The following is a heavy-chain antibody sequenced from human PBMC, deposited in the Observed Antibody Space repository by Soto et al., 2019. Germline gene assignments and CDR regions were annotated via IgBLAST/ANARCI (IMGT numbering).Heavy chain of an antibody. CDR1: GYTFTSYY. V-gene: IGHV1-46*01. CDR3: ARDTDYYDSSGYYYIDY. CDR2: INPSGGST. D-gene: IGHD3-22*01. Sequence: ASVKVSCKASGYTFTSYYMHWVRQAPGQGLEWMGIINPSGGSTSYAQKFQGRVTMTRDTSTSTVYMELSSLRSEDTAVYYCARDTDYYDSSGYYYIDYWGQGTLVTVSS. J-gene: IGHJ4*02.